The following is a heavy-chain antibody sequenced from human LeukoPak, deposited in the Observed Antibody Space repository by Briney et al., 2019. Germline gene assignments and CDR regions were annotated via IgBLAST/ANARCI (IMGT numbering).Heavy chain of an antibody. CDR2: ISGSGGST. J-gene: IGHJ5*02. D-gene: IGHD6-6*01. CDR3: AKDHAGAYLVGWFDP. V-gene: IGHV3-23*01. CDR1: GFTFSSYA. Sequence: GGSLRLSCAASGFTFSSYAMSWVRQAPGKGLEWVSAISGSGGSTYYADSVKGRFTISRDNSKNTLYLQMNSLRAEDTAVYYCAKDHAGAYLVGWFDPWGQGTLVTVSS.